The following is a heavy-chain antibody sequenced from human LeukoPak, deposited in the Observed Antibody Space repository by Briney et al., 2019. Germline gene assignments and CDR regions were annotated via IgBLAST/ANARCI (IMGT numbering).Heavy chain of an antibody. D-gene: IGHD2-15*01. V-gene: IGHV4-39*07. J-gene: IGHJ4*02. Sequence: SETLSLTCTVSGGSISSGSYYWSWIRQPPGKGLEWIGSVYRSGNTYYNPSLRSRVTISVDTSKNQFSLKLSSVTAADTAVYYCARLIDCSGGSCYPYYFDYWGQGTLVTVSS. CDR3: ARLIDCSGGSCYPYYFDY. CDR2: VYRSGNT. CDR1: GGSISSGSYY.